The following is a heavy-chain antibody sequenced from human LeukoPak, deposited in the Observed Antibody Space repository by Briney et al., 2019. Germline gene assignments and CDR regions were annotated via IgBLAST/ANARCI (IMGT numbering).Heavy chain of an antibody. CDR2: ISGSGGST. V-gene: IGHV3-23*01. CDR1: GFTFSSYA. J-gene: IGHJ4*02. CDR3: AKEGLARGKRYYFDY. Sequence: GGSLRPSCAASGFTFSSYAMSWVRQAPGKGLEWVSAISGSGGSTYYADSVKGRFTISRDNSKNTLYLQMNSLRAEDTAVYYCAKEGLARGKRYYFDYWGRGTLVTVSS.